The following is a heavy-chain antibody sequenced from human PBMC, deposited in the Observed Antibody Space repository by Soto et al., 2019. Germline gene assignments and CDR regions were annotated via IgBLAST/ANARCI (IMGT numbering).Heavy chain of an antibody. J-gene: IGHJ6*02. D-gene: IGHD6-13*01. CDR3: AKSDTGSSSWYPYYGMDV. CDR2: ISSTSNTI. Sequence: GGSLRLSCAASGFIFSNYNMNWVRQAPGKGLEWVSYISSTSNTIHYADSVKGRFTISRDNAKNSLYLQMNSLRAEDTAVYYCAKSDTGSSSWYPYYGMDVWGQGTTVTVSS. V-gene: IGHV3-48*01. CDR1: GFIFSNYN.